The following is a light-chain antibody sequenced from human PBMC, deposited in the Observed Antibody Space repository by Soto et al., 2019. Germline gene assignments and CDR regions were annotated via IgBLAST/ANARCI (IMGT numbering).Light chain of an antibody. Sequence: DIQMTQSPSTLSASVGDRVTINCRASQRISSWLAWYQQKPGKAPKLLIYKASSLESGVPSRFSGSGSGTEFTLTISSLQPDDFATYYCQQYNSYSWTFGQGTTVEIK. CDR2: KAS. V-gene: IGKV1-5*03. J-gene: IGKJ1*01. CDR1: QRISSW. CDR3: QQYNSYSWT.